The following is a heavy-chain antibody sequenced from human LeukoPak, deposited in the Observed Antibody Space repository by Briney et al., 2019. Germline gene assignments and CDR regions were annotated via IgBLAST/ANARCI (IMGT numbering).Heavy chain of an antibody. CDR3: ARGGCSSTSCYNYFDY. V-gene: IGHV3-21*01. CDR2: ISSSSSYI. CDR1: GFTFSSYS. J-gene: IGHJ4*02. Sequence: GGSLRLSCAASGFTFSSYSMNWVRQAPGKGLEWVSSISSSSSYIYYADSVKGRFTISRDNAKNSLYLQMNSLRAEDTAVYYCARGGCSSTSCYNYFDYWGQGTLVTVSS. D-gene: IGHD2-2*02.